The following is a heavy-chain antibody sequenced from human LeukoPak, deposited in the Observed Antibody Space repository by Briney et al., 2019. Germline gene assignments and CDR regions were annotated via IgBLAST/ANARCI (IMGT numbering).Heavy chain of an antibody. J-gene: IGHJ3*01. CDR3: ARRLSLRFDAFAV. D-gene: IGHD3-3*01. CDR1: GFTISRNA. V-gene: IGHV3-23*01. Sequence: GGSLRLSCAVSGFTISRNAMIWVRQAPGKGLEWVSAISVSGGSTYYADSVKGRFTISRDTSKNTLLLQMNSLRADDTALYFCARRLSLRFDAFAVWGPGTVVTVSS. CDR2: ISVSGGST.